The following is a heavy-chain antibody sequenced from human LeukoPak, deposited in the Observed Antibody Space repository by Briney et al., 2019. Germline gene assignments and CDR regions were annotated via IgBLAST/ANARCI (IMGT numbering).Heavy chain of an antibody. CDR3: ALRGSGSYSPIDY. D-gene: IGHD3-10*01. J-gene: IGHJ4*02. Sequence: PGGSLRLSCAASGFTFSSYGMSWVRQAPGKGLEWVSAISGSGVSTYYADSVKGRFTISRDNSKNTLYLQMNSLRAEDTAVYYCALRGSGSYSPIDYWGQGTLVTVSS. V-gene: IGHV3-23*01. CDR2: ISGSGVST. CDR1: GFTFSSYG.